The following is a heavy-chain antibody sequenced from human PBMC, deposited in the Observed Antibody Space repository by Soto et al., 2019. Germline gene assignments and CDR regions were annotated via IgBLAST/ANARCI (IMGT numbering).Heavy chain of an antibody. CDR2: IDWNGGST. J-gene: IGHJ6*02. D-gene: IGHD1-26*01. V-gene: IGHV3-9*01. Sequence: EVQLVESGGGLVQPGRSLRLSCVASGFTLEDYAMNWVGQTQGRGWEWVSSIDWNGGSTAYADSVKGRFTISRDNARNSLYLQMNSLRPEDTALYYCVKGRGSYFVYFGLDVWGQGTTVTVSS. CDR1: GFTLEDYA. CDR3: VKGRGSYFVYFGLDV.